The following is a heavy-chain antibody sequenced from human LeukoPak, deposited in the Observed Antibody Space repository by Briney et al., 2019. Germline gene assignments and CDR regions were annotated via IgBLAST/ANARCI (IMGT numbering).Heavy chain of an antibody. Sequence: GASVKVSCKASGYTFTSYGISWVRQAPGQGLEWMGWISAYNGNTNYAQKLQGRVTMTTDTSTSTAYMELRSLRSDDTAVYYCARSDRITMVRGAPGDYWGQGTLVTVSS. CDR3: ARSDRITMVRGAPGDY. CDR2: ISAYNGNT. D-gene: IGHD3-10*01. V-gene: IGHV1-18*01. CDR1: GYTFTSYG. J-gene: IGHJ4*02.